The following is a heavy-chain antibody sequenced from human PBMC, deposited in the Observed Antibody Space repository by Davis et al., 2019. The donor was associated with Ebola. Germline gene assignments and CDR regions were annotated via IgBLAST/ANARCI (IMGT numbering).Heavy chain of an antibody. CDR2: LYSGGTT. CDR3: ARATGSPQHYYAMDV. V-gene: IGHV3-53*01. J-gene: IGHJ6*02. CDR1: GTIVSNSY. D-gene: IGHD3-9*01. Sequence: GESLKISCAASGTIVSNSYMSWVRQAPGKVLEWVSILYSGGTTYYGPSVKGRFTISRDNSKNTLYFQMDSLRAEDTAVYYCARATGSPQHYYAMDVWGRGTTVIVSS.